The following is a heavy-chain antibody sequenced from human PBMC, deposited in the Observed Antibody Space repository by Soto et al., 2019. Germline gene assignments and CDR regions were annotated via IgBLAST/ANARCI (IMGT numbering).Heavy chain of an antibody. D-gene: IGHD3-3*01. J-gene: IGHJ4*02. Sequence: ASVKVSCKASGYTFTSYDINWVRQATGQGLEWMGWMNPNSGNTGYAQKFQGRVTMTRNTSISTAYMELSSLRSEDTAVYYCARSITIFGVVIDYWGQGTLVTVSS. CDR1: GYTFTSYD. V-gene: IGHV1-8*01. CDR2: MNPNSGNT. CDR3: ARSITIFGVVIDY.